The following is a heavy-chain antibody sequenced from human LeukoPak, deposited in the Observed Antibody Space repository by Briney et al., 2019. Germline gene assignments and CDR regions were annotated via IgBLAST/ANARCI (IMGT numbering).Heavy chain of an antibody. CDR3: ARELGYCSSTSCFKEGHNWFDP. CDR2: IYYSGST. V-gene: IGHV4-59*12. J-gene: IGHJ5*02. CDR1: GGSISSYY. Sequence: SETLSLTCTVSGGSISSYYWSWIRQPPGKGLEWIGYIYYSGSTYYNPSLKSRVTISVDTSKNQFSLKLSSVTAADTAEYYCARELGYCSSTSCFKEGHNWFDPWGQGTLVTVSS. D-gene: IGHD2-2*01.